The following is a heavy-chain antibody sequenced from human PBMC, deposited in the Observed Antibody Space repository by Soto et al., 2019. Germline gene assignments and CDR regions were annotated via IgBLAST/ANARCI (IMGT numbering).Heavy chain of an antibody. Sequence: KTSETLSLTCTVSGGSIRNYYWSWIRQPPGKGLESIGYIYYTGSSNYSPTFKSRVTMSIDTSKNQFSLKLSSVTAADTAVYYCARENIVLDAFDIWGQGTMVTVSS. J-gene: IGHJ3*02. D-gene: IGHD2-8*01. CDR3: ARENIVLDAFDI. CDR2: IYYTGSS. V-gene: IGHV4-59*01. CDR1: GGSIRNYY.